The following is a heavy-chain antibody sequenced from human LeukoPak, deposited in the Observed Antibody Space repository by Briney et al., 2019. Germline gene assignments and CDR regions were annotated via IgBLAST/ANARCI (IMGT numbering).Heavy chain of an antibody. CDR2: IYYDGST. V-gene: IGHV4-59*12. CDR3: ARGYSGSFTDY. CDR1: GGSISSYY. D-gene: IGHD1-26*01. J-gene: IGHJ4*02. Sequence: PSETLSLTCTVSGGSISSYYWSWIRQPPGKGLEWIGYIYYDGSTNYNPSLKSRVTISVDTSKNQFSLKLSSVTAADTAVYYCARGYSGSFTDYWGQGTLVTVSS.